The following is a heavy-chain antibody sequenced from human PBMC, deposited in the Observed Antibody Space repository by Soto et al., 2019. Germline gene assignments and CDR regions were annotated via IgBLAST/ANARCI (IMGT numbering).Heavy chain of an antibody. CDR3: AKAPLPVFGVVITIGWFDP. D-gene: IGHD3-3*01. CDR1: GSTFINYA. V-gene: IGHV3-23*01. J-gene: IGHJ5*02. CDR2: ISGSGGST. Sequence: GGSLRLSCAASGSTFINYAMSWVRQAPGKGLEWVSTISGSGGSTYYADSVKGRFTISRDNSKNTLYLQMNSLRAEDTAVYYCAKAPLPVFGVVITIGWFDPWGQGTLVTVSS.